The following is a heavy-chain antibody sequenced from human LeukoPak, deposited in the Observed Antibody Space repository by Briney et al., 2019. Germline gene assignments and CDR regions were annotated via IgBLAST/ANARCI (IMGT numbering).Heavy chain of an antibody. D-gene: IGHD2-2*02. Sequence: PSETLSLTCAVYGGSFSGYYWSWIRRPPGKGLEWIGEINHSGSTNYNPSLKSRVTISVDTSKNQFSLKLSSVTAADTAVYYCARAPGEGYCSSTSCYTYFDYWGQGTLVTVSS. V-gene: IGHV4-34*01. CDR2: INHSGST. CDR1: GGSFSGYY. J-gene: IGHJ4*02. CDR3: ARAPGEGYCSSTSCYTYFDY.